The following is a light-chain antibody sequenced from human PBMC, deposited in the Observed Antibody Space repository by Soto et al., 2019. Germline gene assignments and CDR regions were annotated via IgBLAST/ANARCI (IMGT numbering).Light chain of an antibody. V-gene: IGKV1D-12*01. CDR2: TAS. CDR3: QQTKSFPLN. Sequence: DLQMTQSPSSVSASVGDRVSITCRASQDISTWLAWYQQKPGKAPGLLIYTASSLQSGVPSRFSGSGSGTDFTLTISSLQPEDSATYYCQQTKSFPLNFGGGTKVEIK. CDR1: QDISTW. J-gene: IGKJ4*01.